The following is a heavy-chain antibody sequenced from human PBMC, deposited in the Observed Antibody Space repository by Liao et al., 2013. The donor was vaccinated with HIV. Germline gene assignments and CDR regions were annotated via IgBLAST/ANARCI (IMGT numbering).Heavy chain of an antibody. V-gene: IGHV4-30-4*08. CDR2: IYYSGTT. CDR1: GGSISSGDYY. Sequence: QVQLQESGPGLVKPSQPLSLTCTVSGGSISSGDYYWSWIRQPPGKGLEWIGYIYYSGTTYYNPSLRSRVTISVDTSKNQFSLKLSSVTAADTAVYYCARAAGGYCSGGTCYRYYFDYWGRGNPGHRPPQ. J-gene: IGHJ4*02. D-gene: IGHD2-15*01. CDR3: ARAAGGYCSGGTCYRYYFDY.